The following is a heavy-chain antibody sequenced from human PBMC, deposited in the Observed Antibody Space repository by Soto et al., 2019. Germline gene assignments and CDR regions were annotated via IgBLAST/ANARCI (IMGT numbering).Heavy chain of an antibody. CDR3: ARDHLSSSHPYYYYYGMDF. D-gene: IGHD6-6*01. Sequence: GASVKVSCKASGGTFSSYAISWVRQAPGQGLEWMGGIIPIFGTANYAQKFQGRVTITADESTSTAYMELSSLRSEDTAVYYCARDHLSSSHPYYYYYGMDFWGQGTTVTVAS. CDR1: GGTFSSYA. CDR2: IIPIFGTA. J-gene: IGHJ6*02. V-gene: IGHV1-69*13.